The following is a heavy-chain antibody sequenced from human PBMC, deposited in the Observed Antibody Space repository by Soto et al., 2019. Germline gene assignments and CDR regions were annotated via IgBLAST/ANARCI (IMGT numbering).Heavy chain of an antibody. V-gene: IGHV3-48*03. J-gene: IGHJ6*02. CDR1: GFTFSSYE. D-gene: IGHD2-2*01. Sequence: EVQLVESGGGLVQPGGSLRLSCAASGFTFSSYEMNWVRQAPGKGLEWVSYISDSSTYIYYADSVKGRFTISRDNAKNSLYLQMNSLRAEDTAVYYCARMGAGFCVSVSCYPSPTMGYGMDVWGQGTTVTVSS. CDR3: ARMGAGFCVSVSCYPSPTMGYGMDV. CDR2: ISDSSTYI.